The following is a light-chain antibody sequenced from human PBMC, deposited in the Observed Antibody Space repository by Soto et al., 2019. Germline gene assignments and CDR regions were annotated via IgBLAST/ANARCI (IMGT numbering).Light chain of an antibody. J-gene: IGLJ2*01. Sequence: QSVLTQPPSASWTPGQRVTISFSVSISNIGSNTVNWYQQLPGTAPKLLIYINNNRHSGVPDRFSGSKSGTSASLAISWLQSEDEADYYCAAWDDSLNGHVVFGGGTQLTVL. V-gene: IGLV1-44*01. CDR2: INN. CDR1: ISNIGSNT. CDR3: AAWDDSLNGHVV.